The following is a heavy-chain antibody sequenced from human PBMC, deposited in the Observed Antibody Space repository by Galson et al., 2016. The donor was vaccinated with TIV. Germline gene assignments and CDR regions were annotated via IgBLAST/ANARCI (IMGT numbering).Heavy chain of an antibody. CDR2: IHPNNDDT. V-gene: IGHV1-2*06. CDR1: GYTFTDYY. CDR3: VRVKYGELSPFES. D-gene: IGHD2-8*01. Sequence: SVKVSCKASGYTFTDYYMHWLRQAPGQGLGWLGRIHPNNDDTDYAEKFQGRLTFTRDTSITTATMELSRLGSDDTAVYYCVRVKYGELSPFESWGQGTLVTVSS. J-gene: IGHJ4*02.